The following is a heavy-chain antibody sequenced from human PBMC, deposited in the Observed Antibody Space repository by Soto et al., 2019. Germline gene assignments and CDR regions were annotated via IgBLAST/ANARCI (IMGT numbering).Heavy chain of an antibody. CDR1: GYTFINYD. V-gene: IGHV1-18*01. CDR3: AREGYIGDFSLDA. Sequence: GASVKVSCKASGYTFINYDVAWVRRAPGQGLHWMGWISISKGKTYYDNSLQGSVTMTTDTVTTTAYIEVRSLRSDETAVYYCAREGYIGDFSLDAWGQGTTVTVSS. CDR2: ISISKGKT. D-gene: IGHD5-12*01. J-gene: IGHJ6*02.